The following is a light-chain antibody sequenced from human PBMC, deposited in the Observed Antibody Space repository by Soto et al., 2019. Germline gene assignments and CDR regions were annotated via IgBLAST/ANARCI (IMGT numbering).Light chain of an antibody. CDR3: QQYNNWPSLFT. CDR1: QSVSSN. Sequence: EIVMTQSPATLSVSPGERATLSCRASQSVSSNLAWYQQKPGQAPRLLIYGASTRATGIPARFIGSGSGTELTLTISSLQSEDFAVYYCQQYNNWPSLFTFGPGTKVDIK. V-gene: IGKV3-15*01. J-gene: IGKJ3*01. CDR2: GAS.